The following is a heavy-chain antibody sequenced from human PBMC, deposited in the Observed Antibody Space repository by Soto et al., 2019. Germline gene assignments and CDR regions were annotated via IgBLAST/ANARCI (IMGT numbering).Heavy chain of an antibody. J-gene: IGHJ4*02. CDR2: ISGSGGST. CDR3: AKINIVVVVAATAAIDY. CDR1: GFTFSSYA. D-gene: IGHD2-15*01. Sequence: GGSLRLSCAASGFTFSSYAMSWVRQAPGKGLEWVSAISGSGGSTYYADSVKGWFTISRDNSKNTLYLQMNSLRAEDTAVYYCAKINIVVVVAATAAIDYWGQGTLVTVSS. V-gene: IGHV3-23*01.